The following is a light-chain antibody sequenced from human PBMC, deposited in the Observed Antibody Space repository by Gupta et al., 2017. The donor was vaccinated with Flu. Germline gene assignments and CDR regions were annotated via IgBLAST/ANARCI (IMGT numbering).Light chain of an antibody. J-gene: IGLJ3*02. CDR2: GKN. CDR3: DSRDSSSNHLL. CDR1: SLRKYF. V-gene: IGLV3-19*01. Sequence: STGLTQDPAVSVALGQTVRITCQGDSLRKYFVSWYQQKPGEAPKVVMYGKNKRPSGIPERFSGSTSGDTASLIITGAQAEEEADYYCDSRDSSSNHLLFGGGTKVTVL.